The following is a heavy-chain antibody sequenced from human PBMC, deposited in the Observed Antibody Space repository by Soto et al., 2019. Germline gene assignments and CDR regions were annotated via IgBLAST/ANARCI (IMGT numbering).Heavy chain of an antibody. J-gene: IGHJ4*02. CDR2: IHYTGST. V-gene: IGHV4-59*01. CDR3: AREGRDGYNPLDY. CDR1: GGSISGYY. D-gene: IGHD5-18*01. Sequence: SETLSLTFTVSGGSISGYYRSWIRQPPGKGLEWIGYIHYTGSTNYNPSLKSRVTISVDTSKNQFSLKLSSVTDADTAVYYCAREGRDGYNPLDYWGQGILVTVNS.